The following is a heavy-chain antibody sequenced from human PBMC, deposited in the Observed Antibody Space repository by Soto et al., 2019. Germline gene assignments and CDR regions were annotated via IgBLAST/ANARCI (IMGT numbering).Heavy chain of an antibody. V-gene: IGHV1-3*01. Sequence: ASVKGSCKSSGYTFTSYAMHLLRQAPGQRLEWMGWINAGNGNTKYSQKFQGRVTITRDTSASTAYMELSLLRSEDTAVYYCARDLGGWPDHWGQGTLVTVSS. D-gene: IGHD2-15*01. CDR2: INAGNGNT. J-gene: IGHJ5*02. CDR3: ARDLGGWPDH. CDR1: GYTFTSYA.